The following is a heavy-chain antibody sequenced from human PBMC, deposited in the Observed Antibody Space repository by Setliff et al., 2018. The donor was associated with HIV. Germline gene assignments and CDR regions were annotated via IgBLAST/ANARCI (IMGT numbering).Heavy chain of an antibody. D-gene: IGHD4-17*01. CDR2: INPKSGAT. Sequence: ASVKVSCKAFGYTFTGYYMHWVRQAPGQGLEWMGWINPKSGATNYTQNFQGRVTMTRDTSISTAFMDLSRLRSDDTAVYYCARDGDYGEYGAWGQGTLVTVSS. V-gene: IGHV1-2*02. CDR3: ARDGDYGEYGA. J-gene: IGHJ5*02. CDR1: GYTFTGYY.